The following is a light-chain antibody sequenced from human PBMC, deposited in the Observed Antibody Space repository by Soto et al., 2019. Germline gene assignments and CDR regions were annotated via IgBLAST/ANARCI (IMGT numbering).Light chain of an antibody. CDR1: QSIDNY. CDR3: QQSYRTPRT. V-gene: IGKV1-39*01. CDR2: DAS. J-gene: IGKJ1*01. Sequence: DIQMTQSPSSLSASIGDRVTITCRASQSIDNYVNWYQQKAGQAPKLLIYDASSLQSGVPSRFSGSGSGTDFTLTISSLQPEDFATYYCQQSYRTPRTFGPGTKVDLK.